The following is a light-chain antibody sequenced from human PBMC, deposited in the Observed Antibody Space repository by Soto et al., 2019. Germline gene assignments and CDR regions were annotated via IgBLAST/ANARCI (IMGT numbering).Light chain of an antibody. J-gene: IGKJ1*01. Sequence: EVVLTQSPGTLSLSPGERTTLSCRASQSVSSSYLAWYQQKPGQAPRLLIYAASSRATGIPDRFSGSGSGTAFTLTISRLEPEDFAVYYCQQYGSSRWTFGQGTKVEIK. CDR3: QQYGSSRWT. V-gene: IGKV3-20*01. CDR2: AAS. CDR1: QSVSSSY.